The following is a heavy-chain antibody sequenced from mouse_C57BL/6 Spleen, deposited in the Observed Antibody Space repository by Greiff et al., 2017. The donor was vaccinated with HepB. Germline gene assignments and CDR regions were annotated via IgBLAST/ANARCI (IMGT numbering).Heavy chain of an antibody. CDR3: ARLRDGYSF. V-gene: IGHV1-50*01. J-gene: IGHJ3*01. Sequence: VKLQQPGAELVKPGASVKLSCKASGYTFTSYWMQWVKQRPGQGLEWIGEIDPSDSYTNYNQKFKGKATLPVDTSSSTAYMQLSSLTSEDSAVYYCARLRDGYSFWGQGTLVTVSA. CDR1: GYTFTSYW. D-gene: IGHD2-3*01. CDR2: IDPSDSYT.